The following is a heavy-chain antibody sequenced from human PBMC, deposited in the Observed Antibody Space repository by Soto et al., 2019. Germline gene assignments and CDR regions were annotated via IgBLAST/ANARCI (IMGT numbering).Heavy chain of an antibody. Sequence: GGSLRLSCAASGFKFSHYAMSWVRQAPGKGLEWVSLISATGGGTYYADSVKGRFTISRDNSHNTLYLQVHSLTAEDTAVYYYAKDRRAGGNSAFYFDFWGQGAQVTVSS. J-gene: IGHJ4*02. CDR2: ISATGGGT. CDR1: GFKFSHYA. V-gene: IGHV3-23*01. CDR3: AKDRRAGGNSAFYFDF. D-gene: IGHD3-16*01.